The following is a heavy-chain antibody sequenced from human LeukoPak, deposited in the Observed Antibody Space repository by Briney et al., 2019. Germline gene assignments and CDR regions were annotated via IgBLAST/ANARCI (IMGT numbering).Heavy chain of an antibody. CDR2: ISSSSSTI. Sequence: GGSLRLSCAASGFTFSSYSMNWVRQAPGKGLEWVSYISSSSSTIYYADSVKGRFTISRDNAKNSLYLQMNSLRAEDTAVYYCARDRGGYCSGGSCLDAFDIWGQGTMVTVSS. CDR1: GFTFSSYS. J-gene: IGHJ3*02. CDR3: ARDRGGYCSGGSCLDAFDI. V-gene: IGHV3-48*01. D-gene: IGHD2-15*01.